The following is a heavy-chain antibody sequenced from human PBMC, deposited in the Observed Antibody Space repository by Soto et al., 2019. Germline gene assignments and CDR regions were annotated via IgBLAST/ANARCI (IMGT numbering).Heavy chain of an antibody. J-gene: IGHJ5*02. V-gene: IGHV4-39*01. CDR3: ARRGDDILTGNMVSGGFDH. Sequence: QLQLQESGPGLVKPSETLSLTCTVSGGSISSSSYYWVWIRQPPGKGLEWIGSIYYSGSTYYNPSLKSRVTISVDTSKNQFSRKLSSVTAADTAVYYCARRGDDILTGNMVSGGFDHWCQGPLVTVCS. CDR1: GGSISSSSYY. CDR2: IYYSGST. D-gene: IGHD3-9*01.